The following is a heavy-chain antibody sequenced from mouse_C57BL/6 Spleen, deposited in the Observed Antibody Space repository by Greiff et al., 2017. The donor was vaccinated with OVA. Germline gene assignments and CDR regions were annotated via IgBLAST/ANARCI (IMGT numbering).Heavy chain of an antibody. CDR3: ARNNIYDGYYFDY. Sequence: QVQLQQSGPGLVAPSQSLSITCTVSGFSLTSYAISWVRQPPGKGLEWLGVIWTGGGTNYNSALKSRLSISKDNSKSQVFLKMNSLQTDDTARYYCARNNIYDGYYFDYWGQGTTLTVSS. V-gene: IGHV2-9-1*01. CDR1: GFSLTSYA. J-gene: IGHJ2*01. D-gene: IGHD2-3*01. CDR2: IWTGGGT.